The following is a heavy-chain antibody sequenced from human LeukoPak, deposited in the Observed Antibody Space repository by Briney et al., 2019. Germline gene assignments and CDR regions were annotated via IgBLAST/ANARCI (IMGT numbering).Heavy chain of an antibody. CDR1: GGSFSGYY. CDR2: INRSGST. J-gene: IGHJ4*02. V-gene: IGHV4-34*01. CDR3: ARRCNWKRVSDY. D-gene: IGHD1-20*01. Sequence: PSETLSLTCAVYGGSFSGYYWSWIRQPPGKGLEWIGEINRSGSTNYNPSLKSRVTISVDTSKNQFSLKLSSVTAADTAVYYCARRCNWKRVSDYWGQGTLVTVSS.